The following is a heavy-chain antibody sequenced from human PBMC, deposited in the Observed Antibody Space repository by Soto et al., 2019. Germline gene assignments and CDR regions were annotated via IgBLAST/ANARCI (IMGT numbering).Heavy chain of an antibody. D-gene: IGHD4-17*01. CDR2: VYYTGST. V-gene: IGHV4-59*01. J-gene: IGHJ4*02. Sequence: QVQLQESGPGLVKPSETLSLTCTVSGGSISSFYWSWIRQSPGKGLDWIGYVYYTGSTNYNTSLRSRVTISIDTPKNQLSLKLSSVTPADTAVYFCARVGTSVTTFSRYFFDYWGQGTLVTVSS. CDR1: GGSISSFY. CDR3: ARVGTSVTTFSRYFFDY.